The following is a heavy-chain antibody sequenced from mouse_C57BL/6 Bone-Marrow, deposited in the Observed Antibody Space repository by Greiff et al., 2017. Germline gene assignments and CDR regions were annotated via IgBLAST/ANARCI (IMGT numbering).Heavy chain of an antibody. CDR1: GFNIKDYY. CDR2: IDPEDGDT. CDR3: TTIHDGYWFAY. J-gene: IGHJ3*01. Sequence: EVQLQQSGAELVRPGASVKLSCTASGFNIKDYYMDWVKQRPEQGLEWIGRIDPEDGDTEYAPKFQGKATMTADTSSNTAYLQLSSLTSEDTAVYYCTTIHDGYWFAYWGQGTLVTVSA. D-gene: IGHD2-3*01. V-gene: IGHV14-1*01.